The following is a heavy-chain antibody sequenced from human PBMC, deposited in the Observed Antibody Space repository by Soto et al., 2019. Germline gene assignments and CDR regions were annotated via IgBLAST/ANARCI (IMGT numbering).Heavy chain of an antibody. D-gene: IGHD2-2*02. V-gene: IGHV4-30-2*01. CDR2: IYHTGST. CDR1: VGSISSGVHS. J-gene: IGHJ3*02. Sequence: SETLSLTCAVSVGSISSGVHSWSWIRQPPGKGLEWIGYIYHTGSTFYKPSLKSRVTMSVDRSKNQFSLKLSSVTAADTAVYYCARGQGYCSSTSCYRYGAFDIWGQGTMVTVS. CDR3: ARGQGYCSSTSCYRYGAFDI.